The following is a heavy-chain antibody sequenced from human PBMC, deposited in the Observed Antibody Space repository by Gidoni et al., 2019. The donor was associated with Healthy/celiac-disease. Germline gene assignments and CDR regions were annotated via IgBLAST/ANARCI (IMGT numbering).Heavy chain of an antibody. CDR2: ISSSSSYI. D-gene: IGHD2-2*01. V-gene: IGHV3-21*01. Sequence: EVQLVESGGGLVKPGGSLRLSCAASGFTFSSYSMNWVRQAPGKGLEWVSSISSSSSYIYYADSVKGRFTISRDNAKNSLYLQMNSLRAEDTAVYYCARGNIVVVPAATYPFDYWGQGTLVTVSS. CDR1: GFTFSSYS. CDR3: ARGNIVVVPAATYPFDY. J-gene: IGHJ4*02.